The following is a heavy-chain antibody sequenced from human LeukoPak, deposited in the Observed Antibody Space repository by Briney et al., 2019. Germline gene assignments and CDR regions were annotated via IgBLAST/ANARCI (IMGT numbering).Heavy chain of an antibody. D-gene: IGHD3-3*01. V-gene: IGHV1-2*02. CDR1: GYTFTGYY. CDR3: ARRSTLVLEWLLPFDY. J-gene: IGHJ4*02. CDR2: INPNSGGT. Sequence: ASVKVSCKASGYTFTGYYMHWVRQAPGQGLEWMGWINPNSGGTNYAQKFQGRVTMTRDTSISTAYMELSRLRSDDTAVYYCARRSTLVLEWLLPFDYWGQGTLVTVSS.